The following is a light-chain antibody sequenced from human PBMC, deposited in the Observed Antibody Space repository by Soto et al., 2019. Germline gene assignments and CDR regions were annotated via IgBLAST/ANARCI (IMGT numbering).Light chain of an antibody. CDR2: GAS. V-gene: IGKV3-20*01. J-gene: IGKJ1*01. CDR1: QSVSSSY. Sequence: EIVLTQSPGTLSLSPGERATLSCRASQSVSSSYLAWYQQKPGQAPRLLIYGASSRATGIPDRFSGSGSGIDFTLTISRLEPEDFAVYYCQQYGSSPLFGQGTKVDIK. CDR3: QQYGSSPL.